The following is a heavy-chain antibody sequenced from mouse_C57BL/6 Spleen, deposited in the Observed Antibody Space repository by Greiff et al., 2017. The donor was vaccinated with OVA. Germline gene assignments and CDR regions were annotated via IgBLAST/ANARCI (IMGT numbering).Heavy chain of an antibody. D-gene: IGHD2-14*01. CDR3: ARHGGVPRGYFDV. V-gene: IGHV5-6*01. J-gene: IGHJ1*03. Sequence: EVQVVESGGDLVKPGGSLKLSCAASGFTFSSYGMSWVRQTPDKRLEWVATISSGGSYTYYPDSVKGRFTISRDNAKNTLYLQMSSLKSEDTAMYCGARHGGVPRGYFDVWGTGTTVTVSS. CDR1: GFTFSSYG. CDR2: ISSGGSYT.